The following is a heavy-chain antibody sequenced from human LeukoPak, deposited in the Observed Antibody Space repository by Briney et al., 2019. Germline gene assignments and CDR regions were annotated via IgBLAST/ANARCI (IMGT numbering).Heavy chain of an antibody. V-gene: IGHV3-48*03. CDR2: ISSSGSTI. Sequence: PGGSLRLSCAASGFTFSSYEMNWVPQAPGKGLEWVSYISSSGSTIYYADSVKGRFTISRDNSENTLYLQMNSLRAEDTALYYCAKAMPGHGYISDYWGQGTLVTVSS. CDR1: GFTFSSYE. J-gene: IGHJ4*02. CDR3: AKAMPGHGYISDY. D-gene: IGHD5-24*01.